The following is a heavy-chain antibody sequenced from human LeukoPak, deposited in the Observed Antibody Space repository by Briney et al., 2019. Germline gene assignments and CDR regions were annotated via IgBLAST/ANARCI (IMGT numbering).Heavy chain of an antibody. CDR3: ARGFRVITVAGFDY. J-gene: IGHJ4*02. V-gene: IGHV3-74*01. D-gene: IGHD6-19*01. CDR1: GFTFSSHG. Sequence: HSGGSLRLSCAASGFTFSSHGMHWVRQAPGKGLVWVSRINSDGSSTTYADSVKGRFTISRDNAKNTLYLQMDSLRAEDTAVYYCARGFRVITVAGFDYWGQGTLVTVSS. CDR2: INSDGSST.